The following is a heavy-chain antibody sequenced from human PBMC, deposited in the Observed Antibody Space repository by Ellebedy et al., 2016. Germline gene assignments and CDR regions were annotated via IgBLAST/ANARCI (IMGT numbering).Heavy chain of an antibody. J-gene: IGHJ5*02. V-gene: IGHV3-23*01. D-gene: IGHD3-3*01. CDR3: ARGRSCSCTTCKVITIFGVPIPSAIDL. CDR1: GFTFSSNA. Sequence: GGSLRLSXAASGFTFSSNAMSWVRQAPGKGLEWVSGLSGNGDETYYADSVKGRFTISRDNAQNSLYLQMNGLRPEDTAVYYCARGRSCSCTTCKVITIFGVPIPSAIDLWGQGTLVTVSS. CDR2: LSGNGDET.